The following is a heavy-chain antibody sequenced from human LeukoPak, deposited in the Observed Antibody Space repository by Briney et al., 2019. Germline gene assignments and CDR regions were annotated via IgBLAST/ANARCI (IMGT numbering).Heavy chain of an antibody. CDR2: IRYDGSNK. Sequence: GGSLRLSCAASGFTFSSYGMHWVRQAPGKGLEWVAFIRYDGSNKYYADSVKGRFTISRDNSKNTLYLQMNSLRAEDTAVYYCAKVRFCSGATCYPDDYWGQGTLVTVSS. V-gene: IGHV3-30*02. D-gene: IGHD2-15*01. CDR3: AKVRFCSGATCYPDDY. J-gene: IGHJ4*02. CDR1: GFTFSSYG.